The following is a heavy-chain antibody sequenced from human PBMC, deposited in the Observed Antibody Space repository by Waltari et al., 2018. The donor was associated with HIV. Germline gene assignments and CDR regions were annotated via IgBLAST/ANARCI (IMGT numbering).Heavy chain of an antibody. J-gene: IGHJ4*02. Sequence: QVQLQESGPGLVKPSETLSLPCSVSDYSITSGYYWGWIRQSPGRGLEWMGSISHSGTTVYSPSLKSRITLFRNTSKNQFFLKLTSATAADTAVYYCASTYYDLLEGWYFDFWGQGRLVTVSS. CDR2: ISHSGTT. CDR1: DYSITSGYY. D-gene: IGHD3-3*01. CDR3: ASTYYDLLEGWYFDF. V-gene: IGHV4-38-2*02.